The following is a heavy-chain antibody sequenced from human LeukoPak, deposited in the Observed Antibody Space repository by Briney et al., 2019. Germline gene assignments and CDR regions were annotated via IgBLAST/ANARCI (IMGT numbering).Heavy chain of an antibody. V-gene: IGHV1-58*02. J-gene: IGHJ6*02. Sequence: SVKVSCKASGFTFTSSAMQWVRQARGQRLEWIGWIVVGSGNTNYAQKFQERVTITRDMSTSTAYMELGSLRSEDTAVYYCAAEGGRHLLSGMDVWGQGTTVTVSS. CDR2: IVVGSGNT. D-gene: IGHD3-16*01. CDR1: GFTFTSSA. CDR3: AAEGGRHLLSGMDV.